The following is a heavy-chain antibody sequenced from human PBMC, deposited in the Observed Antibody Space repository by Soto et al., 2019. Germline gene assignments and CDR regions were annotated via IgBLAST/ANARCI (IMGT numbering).Heavy chain of an antibody. Sequence: EVQLLESGGGLVQPGGSLRLSCAASGFTFSSYAMSWVRQAPGKGLEWVSAISGSGGSTYYADSVKGRFTISRDNSKNTLYLQMNSLRAEDTAVYYCAKAPVKDTGYTWQWLDEYYFDYWGQGTLVTVSS. V-gene: IGHV3-23*01. CDR2: ISGSGGST. D-gene: IGHD6-19*01. CDR1: GFTFSSYA. CDR3: AKAPVKDTGYTWQWLDEYYFDY. J-gene: IGHJ4*02.